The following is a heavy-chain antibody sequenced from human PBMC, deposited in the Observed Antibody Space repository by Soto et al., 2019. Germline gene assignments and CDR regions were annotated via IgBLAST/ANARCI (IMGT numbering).Heavy chain of an antibody. CDR1: GGSISSYY. D-gene: IGHD3-16*01. V-gene: IGHV4-59*01. CDR3: ARVWGYAFDY. Sequence: PSEILSLTCTVSGGSISSYYWSWIRQPPGKGLEWIGYIYYSGSTNYNPSLKSRVTISVDTSKNQFSLKLSSVTAADTAVYYCARVWGYAFDYWGQGTLVTVSS. CDR2: IYYSGST. J-gene: IGHJ4*02.